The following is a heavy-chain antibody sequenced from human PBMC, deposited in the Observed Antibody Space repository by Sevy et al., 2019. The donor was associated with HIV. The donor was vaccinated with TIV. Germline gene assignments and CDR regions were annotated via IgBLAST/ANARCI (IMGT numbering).Heavy chain of an antibody. V-gene: IGHV4-4*07. CDR3: ARGFIVVVPAAKDYYYYGMDV. J-gene: IGHJ6*02. CDR2: IYTSGST. Sequence: SETLSLTCTVSGGSISSYYWSWIRQPAGKGLEWIGRIYTSGSTNYNPTLKSRVTMSVDTSKNQFSLKLSSVTAADTAGYYCARGFIVVVPAAKDYYYYGMDVWGQGTTVTVSS. D-gene: IGHD2-2*01. CDR1: GGSISSYY.